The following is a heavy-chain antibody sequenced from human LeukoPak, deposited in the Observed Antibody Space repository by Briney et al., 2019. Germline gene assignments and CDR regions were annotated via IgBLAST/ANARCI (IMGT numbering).Heavy chain of an antibody. CDR2: ITGSGDPT. V-gene: IGHV3-23*01. CDR1: GFIFRNYA. D-gene: IGHD3-9*01. J-gene: IGHJ4*02. CDR3: AKWGDYDILTGYYVSDF. Sequence: GGSLRLSCAASGFIFRNYAMSWVRQAPGKGLEWVSAITGSGDPTYYADSVKGRFTISRDNSKNTLYVEMNTLRAEDTAVYYCAKWGDYDILTGYYVSDFWGQGTLVTVSS.